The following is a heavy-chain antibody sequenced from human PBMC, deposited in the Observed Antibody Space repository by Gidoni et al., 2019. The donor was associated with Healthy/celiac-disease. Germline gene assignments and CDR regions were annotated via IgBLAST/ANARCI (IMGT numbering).Heavy chain of an antibody. CDR3: ARVGRDFWSGYYTPIRSYFDY. Sequence: QVQRQQWGAGLLKPSETLSLTCAVYGGSFSGYYWSWIRQPPGKGREWIGEINHSGSTNYNPSLKSRVTISVDTSKNPFSLTLSSVTAADTAVYYCARVGRDFWSGYYTPIRSYFDYWGQGTLVTVSS. J-gene: IGHJ4*02. V-gene: IGHV4-34*01. CDR1: GGSFSGYY. CDR2: INHSGST. D-gene: IGHD3-3*01.